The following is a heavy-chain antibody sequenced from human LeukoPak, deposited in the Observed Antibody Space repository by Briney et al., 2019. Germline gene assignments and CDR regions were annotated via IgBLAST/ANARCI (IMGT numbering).Heavy chain of an antibody. CDR3: ALGDGDYYYYGMDV. Sequence: SQTLSLTCTVSGGSISSGDYYWSRIRQPPGKGLEWIGYIYYSGSTYYNPSLRSRVTISVDTSKNQFSLKLSSVTAADTAVYYCALGDGDYYYYGMDVWGQGTTVTVSS. V-gene: IGHV4-30-4*01. D-gene: IGHD3-16*01. CDR2: IYYSGST. J-gene: IGHJ6*02. CDR1: GGSISSGDYY.